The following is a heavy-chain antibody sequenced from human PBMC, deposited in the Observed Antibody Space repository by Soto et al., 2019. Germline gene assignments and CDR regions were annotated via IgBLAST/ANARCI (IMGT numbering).Heavy chain of an antibody. Sequence: PSETLSLTCTVSGGSISSYYWSWIRQPPGKGLEWIGYIYYSGSTNYNPSLKSRVTISVDTSKNQFSLKLSSVTAADTAVYYCAGDYYDSSGYSYWGQGTLVTVSS. CDR1: GGSISSYY. J-gene: IGHJ4*02. CDR3: AGDYYDSSGYSY. D-gene: IGHD3-22*01. CDR2: IYYSGST. V-gene: IGHV4-59*01.